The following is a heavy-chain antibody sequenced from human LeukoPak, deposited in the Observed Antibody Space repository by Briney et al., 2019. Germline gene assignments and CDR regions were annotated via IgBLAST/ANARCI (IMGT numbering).Heavy chain of an antibody. CDR1: GFTFSSYG. CDR2: ISYDENTK. Sequence: PGGSLRLSCAASGFTFSSYGMHWVRQAPGKGLEWVAVISYDENTKYYADSVKGRFTISRDTSKNTLYLQMNSLRVEDTAVYYCAKKGMSYYDTSGYDYWGQGTLVTVSS. D-gene: IGHD3-22*01. V-gene: IGHV3-30*18. CDR3: AKKGMSYYDTSGYDY. J-gene: IGHJ4*02.